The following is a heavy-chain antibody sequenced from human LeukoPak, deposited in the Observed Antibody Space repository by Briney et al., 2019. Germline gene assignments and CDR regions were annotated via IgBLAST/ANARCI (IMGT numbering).Heavy chain of an antibody. D-gene: IGHD2-2*01. CDR1: GYTFTSYG. CDR3: ARDRCSTSYKRRFDY. J-gene: IGHJ4*02. CDR2: ISAYNGNT. V-gene: IGHV1-18*01. Sequence: ASVKVSCKASGYTFTSYGISWVRQAPGQGLEWMGWISAYNGNTNYAQKLQGRVTMTTDTSTSTAYMELRSLRSDDTAVYYCARDRCSTSYKRRFDYWGQGTLVTVSS.